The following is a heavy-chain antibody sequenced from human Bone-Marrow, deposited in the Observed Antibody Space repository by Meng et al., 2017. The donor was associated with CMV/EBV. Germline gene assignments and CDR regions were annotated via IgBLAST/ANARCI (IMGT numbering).Heavy chain of an antibody. V-gene: IGHV4-39*01. CDR2: IYSSGSP. CDR3: ARRPPRTTGPSTGFDP. J-gene: IGHJ5*02. D-gene: IGHD1-1*01. CDR1: GGPISSSSYY. Sequence: SETLSLTCNVSGGPISSSSYYWGWIRQPPGKALEWIGSIYSSGSPYYNPSLKSRVTISVDTSKNQFSLKLSSVTAADTAVYYCARRPPRTTGPSTGFDPWGQGTLVTVSS.